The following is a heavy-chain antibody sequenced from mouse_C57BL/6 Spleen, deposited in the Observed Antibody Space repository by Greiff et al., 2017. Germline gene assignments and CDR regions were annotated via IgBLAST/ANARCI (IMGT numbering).Heavy chain of an antibody. D-gene: IGHD2-4*01. V-gene: IGHV5-9-1*02. CDR2: ISSGGDYI. CDR1: GFTFSSYA. Sequence: EVMLVESGEGLVKPGGSLKLSCAASGFTFSSYAMSWVRQTPEKRLEWVAYISSGGDYIYYADTVKGRFTISRDNARNTLYLQMSSLKSEDTAVYYCTRDLYDYDSYAMDYWGQGTSVTVSS. J-gene: IGHJ4*01. CDR3: TRDLYDYDSYAMDY.